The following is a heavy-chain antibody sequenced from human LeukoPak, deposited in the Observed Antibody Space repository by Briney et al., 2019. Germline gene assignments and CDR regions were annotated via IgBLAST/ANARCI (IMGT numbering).Heavy chain of an antibody. Sequence: ASVKVSCKASGYTFTSYGISWVRQAPGQGLEWMGWISAYNGNTNYAQKLQGRVTMTTDTSTSTAYMELRSLRSDDTAVYYCARALKPQWPYYYYYYYMDVWGKGTTVTVSS. D-gene: IGHD6-19*01. CDR2: ISAYNGNT. J-gene: IGHJ6*03. CDR3: ARALKPQWPYYYYYYYMDV. CDR1: GYTFTSYG. V-gene: IGHV1-18*01.